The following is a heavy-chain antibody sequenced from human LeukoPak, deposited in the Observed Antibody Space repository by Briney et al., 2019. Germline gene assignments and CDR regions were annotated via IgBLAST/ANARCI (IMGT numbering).Heavy chain of an antibody. CDR1: GDSMTNYY. J-gene: IGHJ4*02. CDR2: ISYSGST. D-gene: IGHD2/OR15-2a*01. V-gene: IGHV4-59*08. CDR3: ASAPHVNYFDF. Sequence: SETLSLTCTVSGDSMTNYYWSWIRQPPGMGLEWLGYISYSGSTNYNPSLKSRVTFSIDTSKNQFSLWLDSVTATDTAVYYCASAPHVNYFDFWGQGALVTVSA.